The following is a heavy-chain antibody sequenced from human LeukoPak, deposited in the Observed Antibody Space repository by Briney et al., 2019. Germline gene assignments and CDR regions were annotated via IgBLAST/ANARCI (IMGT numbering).Heavy chain of an antibody. CDR1: GGSISSYY. CDR2: IYYSGST. CDR3: ARETSQKGAHYMDV. V-gene: IGHV4-59*01. D-gene: IGHD3-16*01. Sequence: SETLSLTCTVSGGSISSYYWSWIRQPPGKGLEWIGYIYYSGSTNYNPSLKSRVTISVDTSKNQFSLKLGSVTAADTAVYYCARETSQKGAHYMDVWGKGTTVTISS. J-gene: IGHJ6*03.